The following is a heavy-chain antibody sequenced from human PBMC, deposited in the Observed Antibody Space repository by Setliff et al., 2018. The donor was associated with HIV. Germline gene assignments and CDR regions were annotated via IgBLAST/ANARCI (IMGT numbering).Heavy chain of an antibody. D-gene: IGHD2-8*01. CDR3: ARRGRDGVFIMFATGFDP. V-gene: IGHV4-61*02. CDR1: GVSISSGSYY. J-gene: IGHJ5*02. CDR2: IYTSGST. Sequence: PSETLSLTCTVSGVSISSGSYYWSWIRQSAGKGLEWIGRIYTSGSTNDNPSLKSRITISVDTSNNQFSLRLSSVTAADTAVYYCARRGRDGVFIMFATGFDPWGQGALVTVSS.